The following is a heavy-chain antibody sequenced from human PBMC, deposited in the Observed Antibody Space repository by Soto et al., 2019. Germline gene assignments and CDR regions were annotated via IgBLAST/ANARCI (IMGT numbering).Heavy chain of an antibody. J-gene: IGHJ5*02. V-gene: IGHV1-46*03. Sequence: ASVKVSCKASGYTFTSYYMHWVRQAPGQGLEWMGIINPSGGSTSYAQKFQGRVTMTRDTSTSTVYMELSSLRSEDTAVYYCARDITMVRGVIGGPWFDPWGQGTLVTVSS. CDR3: ARDITMVRGVIGGPWFDP. D-gene: IGHD3-10*01. CDR2: INPSGGST. CDR1: GYTFTSYY.